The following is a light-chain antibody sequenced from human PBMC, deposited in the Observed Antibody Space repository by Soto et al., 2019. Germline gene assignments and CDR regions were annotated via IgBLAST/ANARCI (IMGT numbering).Light chain of an antibody. V-gene: IGLV2-14*01. Sequence: QSALTQPASVSGSPGQSITISCTGTSSDVGGYNYVSWYQQHPGKAPKFMIYDVSNRSSGVSNRFSGSKSGNTASLTISGLQAEDEADYYCSSYTTSNTRQIVFGTGTKLT. CDR3: SSYTTSNTRQIV. CDR2: DVS. CDR1: SSDVGGYNY. J-gene: IGLJ1*01.